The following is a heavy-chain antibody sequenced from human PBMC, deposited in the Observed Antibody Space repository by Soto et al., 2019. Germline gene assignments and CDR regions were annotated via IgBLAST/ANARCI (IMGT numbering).Heavy chain of an antibody. CDR3: ARRRANYYDSSGYYYGTLDY. J-gene: IGHJ4*02. Sequence: SVKVSCKASGGTFSSYAISWVRQAPGQGLEWMGGIIPIFGTANYAQKFQGRVTITADESTSTAYMELSSLRSEDTAVYYCARRRANYYDSSGYYYGTLDYWGQGTLVTVSS. CDR2: IIPIFGTA. D-gene: IGHD3-22*01. CDR1: GGTFSSYA. V-gene: IGHV1-69*13.